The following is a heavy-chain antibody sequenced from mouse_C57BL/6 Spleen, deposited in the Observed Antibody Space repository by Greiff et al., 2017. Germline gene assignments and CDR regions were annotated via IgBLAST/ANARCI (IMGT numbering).Heavy chain of an antibody. CDR2: IDPSDSYT. V-gene: IGHV1-69*01. J-gene: IGHJ2*01. CDR1: GYTFTSYW. CDR3: ARYGYDWNYFDD. D-gene: IGHD2-2*01. Sequence: QVQLQQPGAELVMPGASVKLSCKASGYTFTSYWMHWVKQRPGQGLEWIGEIDPSDSYTNYNQKFKGKSTLTVDKSSSTAYMQLSSLTSEDSAVYYCARYGYDWNYFDDWGQGTTLTVSS.